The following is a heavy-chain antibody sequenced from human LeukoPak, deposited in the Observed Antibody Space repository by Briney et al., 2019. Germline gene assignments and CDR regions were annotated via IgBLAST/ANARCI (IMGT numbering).Heavy chain of an antibody. V-gene: IGHV4-59*01. CDR1: GGSISSYY. Sequence: PSETLSLTCTVSGGSISSYYWSWIRQPPGKGLEWIGYIYYSGSTNYNPSLKSRVTISVDTSKNQFSLKLSSVTAADTAVYYCARARITIFGVVTPFDYWGQGTLVTVSS. D-gene: IGHD3-3*01. CDR2: IYYSGST. CDR3: ARARITIFGVVTPFDY. J-gene: IGHJ4*02.